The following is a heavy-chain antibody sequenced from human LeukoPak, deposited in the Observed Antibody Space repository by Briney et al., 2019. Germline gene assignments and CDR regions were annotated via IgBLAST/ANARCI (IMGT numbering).Heavy chain of an antibody. D-gene: IGHD6-13*01. Sequence: GGSLRLSCAASGFTFSSYAMHWVRQAPGKGLEWVAVISYDGSNKYYADSVKGRFTISRDNSKNTLYLQMNSLRAEDTAVYYCAREGYSSPFWVDHHDAFDIWGQGTMVTVSS. CDR3: AREGYSSPFWVDHHDAFDI. CDR2: ISYDGSNK. CDR1: GFTFSSYA. J-gene: IGHJ3*02. V-gene: IGHV3-30-3*01.